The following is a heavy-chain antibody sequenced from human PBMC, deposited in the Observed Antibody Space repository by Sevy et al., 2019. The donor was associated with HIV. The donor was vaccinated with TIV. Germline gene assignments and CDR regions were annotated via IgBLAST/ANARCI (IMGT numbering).Heavy chain of an antibody. V-gene: IGHV3-66*01. Sequence: GGSLRLSCAASEFSVTDNYMSWVRQAPGKGLEWVSTIYSGGSTFYAYSVKGRFTISRDNSKNTLYLHMNSLRAEDTAVYYCARDRYYDASGYYYYYYGLDVWGQGTTVTVSS. CDR2: IYSGGST. CDR1: EFSVTDNY. D-gene: IGHD3-22*01. CDR3: ARDRYYDASGYYYYYYGLDV. J-gene: IGHJ6*02.